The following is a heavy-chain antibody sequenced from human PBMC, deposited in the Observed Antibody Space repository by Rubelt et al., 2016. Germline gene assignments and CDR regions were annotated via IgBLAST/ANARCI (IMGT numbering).Heavy chain of an antibody. J-gene: IGHJ4*02. V-gene: IGHV1-2*02. CDR2: INPNSGGV. Sequence: QVQLVQSGAEVKKPGSSVKVSCKASGGTFSSYAISWVRQAPGQGLEWMGWINPNSGGVNYGQKCQGRVIMTRDASISTAYMELSRLRSDDTAVYYCARLPEDYWGQGTLVTVSS. D-gene: IGHD1-14*01. CDR3: ARLPEDY. CDR1: GGTFSSYA.